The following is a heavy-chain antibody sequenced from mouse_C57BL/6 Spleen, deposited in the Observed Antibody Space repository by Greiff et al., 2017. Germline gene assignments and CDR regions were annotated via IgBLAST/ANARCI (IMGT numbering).Heavy chain of an antibody. CDR3: ARRRYDYPYYAIDY. CDR2: ISSGSSTI. J-gene: IGHJ4*01. V-gene: IGHV5-17*01. Sequence: EVQLVESGGGLVKPGGSLKLSCAASGFTFSDYGMHWVRQAPEKGLEWVAYISSGSSTIYYAEKVKGRFTITRDNAKNTLFLQMTSLRSEDTAMYYCARRRYDYPYYAIDYWGQGTSVTVSS. D-gene: IGHD2-4*01. CDR1: GFTFSDYG.